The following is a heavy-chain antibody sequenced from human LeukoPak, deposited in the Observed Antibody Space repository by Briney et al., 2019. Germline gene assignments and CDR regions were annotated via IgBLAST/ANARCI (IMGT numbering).Heavy chain of an antibody. CDR1: GFTFSSYG. D-gene: IGHD3-16*02. CDR3: AKRGAEVGVTVAPGDY. J-gene: IGHJ4*02. V-gene: IGHV3-23*01. Sequence: GGSLRLSCAASGFTFSSYGMHWVRQAPGKGLEWISATSGSGGSTYYADSVKGRFTISRDKSKNTLYLQMNSLRAEDTAVYYCAKRGAEVGVTVAPGDYWGQGTLVTVSS. CDR2: TSGSGGST.